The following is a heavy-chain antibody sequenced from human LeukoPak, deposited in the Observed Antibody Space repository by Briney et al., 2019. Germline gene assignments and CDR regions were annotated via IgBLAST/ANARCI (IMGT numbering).Heavy chain of an antibody. V-gene: IGHV3-15*01. CDR2: IKSKIDGGTI. J-gene: IGHJ4*02. D-gene: IGHD5-12*01. Sequence: TGGSLRLSCAASGFTFSNAWMSWVRQAPGKGLEWAGRIKSKIDGGTIDYAAPVKGRFIVSRDDSEDTLYLEMNSLKTEDTAVYYCTSGTGYTDHDYWGQGTLVTVSS. CDR3: TSGTGYTDHDY. CDR1: GFTFSNAW.